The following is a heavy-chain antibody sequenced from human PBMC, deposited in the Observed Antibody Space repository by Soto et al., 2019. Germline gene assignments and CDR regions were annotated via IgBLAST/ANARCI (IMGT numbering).Heavy chain of an antibody. D-gene: IGHD3-3*01. CDR3: ARLYYDYV. Sequence: GSLSLSCAGSGFTFGTYSMKWVRQAAGKGLEWIAYISYDSDTIQYADSVKGRFTISRDNAKNSLYLQMNSLRDEDTAVYYCARLYYDYVWGQGTTVTVSS. J-gene: IGHJ6*02. V-gene: IGHV3-48*02. CDR2: ISYDSDTI. CDR1: GFTFGTYS.